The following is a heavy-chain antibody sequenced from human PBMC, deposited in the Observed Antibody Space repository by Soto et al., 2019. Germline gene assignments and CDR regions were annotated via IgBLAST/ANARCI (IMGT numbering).Heavy chain of an antibody. D-gene: IGHD4-17*01. CDR2: IYYSGST. Sequence: PSETLSLACTVSGGSISSYYWSWIRQPPGKGLEWIGYIYYSGSTNYNPSLKSRVTISVDTSKNQFSLKLSSVTAADTAVYYCAREHTSDYLPRAFDIWGQGTMVTVSS. CDR3: AREHTSDYLPRAFDI. J-gene: IGHJ3*02. V-gene: IGHV4-59*12. CDR1: GGSISSYY.